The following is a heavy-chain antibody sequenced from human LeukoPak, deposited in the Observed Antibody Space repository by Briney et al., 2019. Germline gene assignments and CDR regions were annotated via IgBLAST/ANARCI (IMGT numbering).Heavy chain of an antibody. D-gene: IGHD3-10*01. Sequence: PGRSLRLSCAASGFTFSSYGMHWVRQAPGKGLEWVAVISYDGSNKYYADSVKGRFTISRDNSKNTLYLQMNSLRAEDTAVYYCARDRSMVRGVIVYGMDVWGQGTTVTVSS. CDR1: GFTFSSYG. J-gene: IGHJ6*02. CDR2: ISYDGSNK. V-gene: IGHV3-30*03. CDR3: ARDRSMVRGVIVYGMDV.